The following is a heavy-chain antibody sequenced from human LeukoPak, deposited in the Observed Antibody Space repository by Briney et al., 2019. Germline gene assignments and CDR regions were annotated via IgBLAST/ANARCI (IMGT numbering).Heavy chain of an antibody. CDR2: INHSGST. D-gene: IGHD2-15*01. CDR3: ARLGYCSGAACYSFRKEQF. Sequence: SETLSLTCAVYGGSFSGYYWSWIRQPPGKGLEWIGEINHSGSTNYNPSLKSRVTISVDTSKNQFSLRLTSVTAADTGVYYCARLGYCSGAACYSFRKEQFWGQGTLVTVSS. J-gene: IGHJ4*02. V-gene: IGHV4-34*01. CDR1: GGSFSGYY.